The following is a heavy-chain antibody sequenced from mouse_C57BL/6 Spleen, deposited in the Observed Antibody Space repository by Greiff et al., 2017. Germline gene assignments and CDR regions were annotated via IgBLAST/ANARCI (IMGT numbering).Heavy chain of an antibody. CDR3: ARPYYGGSCPYAMDY. CDR2: IDPEDGET. CDR1: GFNIKDYY. Sequence: EVKLMESGAELVKPGASVKLSCTASGFNIKDYYMHWVKQRTEQGLEWIGRIDPEDGETKYAPKFQGKATIPADTSSNTAYLQLSSLTSEDTAVYYGARPYYGGSCPYAMDYWGKGTSVTVSS. D-gene: IGHD1-1*01. J-gene: IGHJ4*01. V-gene: IGHV14-2*01.